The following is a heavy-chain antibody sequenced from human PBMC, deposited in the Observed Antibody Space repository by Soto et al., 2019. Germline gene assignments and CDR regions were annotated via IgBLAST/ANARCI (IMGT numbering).Heavy chain of an antibody. CDR2: IYYSGST. Sequence: SETLSLTCTVSGGSISSSSYYWDWIRQPPGKGLEWIGNIYYSGSTYYDPSLKSRVTISVDTSKNQFSLKLNSVTAADTAVYYCARRGNSYGLFDYWGQGTLVTVS. CDR3: ARRGNSYGLFDY. V-gene: IGHV4-39*01. J-gene: IGHJ4*02. CDR1: GGSISSSSYY. D-gene: IGHD5-18*01.